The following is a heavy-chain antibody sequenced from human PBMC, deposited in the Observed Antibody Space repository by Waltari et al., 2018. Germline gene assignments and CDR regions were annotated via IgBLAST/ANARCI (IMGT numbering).Heavy chain of an antibody. J-gene: IGHJ4*02. V-gene: IGHV3-9*01. CDR1: GFTFDDYA. Sequence: EVQLVESGGGLVQPGRSLRLSCAASGFTFDDYAMHWVRQAPGKGLEWVSGISWNSGSIGYADSVKGRFTISRDNAKNSLYLQMNSLRAEDTALYYCAKDSDASRYGGTFDYWGQGTLVIVSS. CDR3: AKDSDASRYGGTFDY. CDR2: ISWNSGSI. D-gene: IGHD1-26*01.